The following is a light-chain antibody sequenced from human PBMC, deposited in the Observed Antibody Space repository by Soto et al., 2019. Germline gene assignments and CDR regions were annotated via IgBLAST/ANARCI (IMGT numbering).Light chain of an antibody. CDR2: AAS. Sequence: ATIKGRFIITCRASQSISNHLNWYQQKPGKAPKLLIFAASSLQSGVPSRFSGSTCGPDFTISISSLQTDDYAIYYCQQIYRSSLPFGQGTKVDIK. V-gene: IGKV1-39*01. CDR1: QSISNH. CDR3: QQIYRSSLP. J-gene: IGKJ1*01.